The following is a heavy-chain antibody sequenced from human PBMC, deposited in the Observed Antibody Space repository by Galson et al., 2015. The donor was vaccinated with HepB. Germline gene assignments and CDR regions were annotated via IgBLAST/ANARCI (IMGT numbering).Heavy chain of an antibody. CDR3: ARDYSGYDSGPGYGMDV. Sequence: SVKVSCKASGYTFTGYYIHWVRQAPGQGLEWMGWINPNSGGTNYAQKFQGWVTMTRDTSISTAYMELGRLRSDDTAVYYCARDYSGYDSGPGYGMDVWGQGTTVTVSS. J-gene: IGHJ6*02. D-gene: IGHD5-12*01. CDR1: GYTFTGYY. V-gene: IGHV1-2*04. CDR2: INPNSGGT.